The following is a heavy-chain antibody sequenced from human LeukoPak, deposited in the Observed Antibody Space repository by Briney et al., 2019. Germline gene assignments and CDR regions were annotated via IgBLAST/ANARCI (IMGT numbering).Heavy chain of an antibody. D-gene: IGHD3-3*01. CDR3: ARDCYDLCLNYYYMDV. CDR1: GYTFTSYG. V-gene: IGHV1-18*01. J-gene: IGHJ6*03. CDR2: ISAYNGNT. Sequence: ASVKVSCKASGYTFTSYGISWVRQAPGQGLEWMGWISAYNGNTNYAQKLQGRVTMTTDTSTSTAYMELRSLRSGDTAVYYCARDCYDLCLNYYYMDVWGKGTTVTVSS.